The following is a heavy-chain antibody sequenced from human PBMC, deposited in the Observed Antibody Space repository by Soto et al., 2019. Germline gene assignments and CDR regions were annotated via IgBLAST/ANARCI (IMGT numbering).Heavy chain of an antibody. Sequence: PGGSLRLSCAASGFTFSSYEMNWVRQAPGKGLEWVSYISSSGSTIYYADSVKGRFTISRDNAKNSLYLQMNSLRAEDTAVYYCAREYRSSWSYNWFDPWGQGTLVTVSS. CDR2: ISSSGSTI. V-gene: IGHV3-48*03. J-gene: IGHJ5*02. CDR3: AREYRSSWSYNWFDP. CDR1: GFTFSSYE. D-gene: IGHD6-13*01.